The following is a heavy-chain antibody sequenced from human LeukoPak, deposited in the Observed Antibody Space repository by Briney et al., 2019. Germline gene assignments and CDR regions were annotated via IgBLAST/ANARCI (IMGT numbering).Heavy chain of an antibody. CDR3: ARDLVIAAAGTRPNYYFDY. V-gene: IGHV3-66*02. J-gene: IGHJ4*02. D-gene: IGHD6-13*01. CDR1: GFTFSSYA. Sequence: GGSLRLSCAASGFTFSSYAMSWVRQAPGKGLEWVSVIYSGGSTYYADSVKGRFTISRDDSKNTLYLQMNSLRAEDTAVYYCARDLVIAAAGTRPNYYFDYWGQGTLVTVSS. CDR2: IYSGGST.